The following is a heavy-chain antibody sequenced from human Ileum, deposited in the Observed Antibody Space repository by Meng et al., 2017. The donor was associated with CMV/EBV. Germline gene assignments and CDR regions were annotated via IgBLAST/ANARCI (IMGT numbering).Heavy chain of an antibody. D-gene: IGHD3-22*01. J-gene: IGHJ6*02. CDR3: ARDRIVVVTHANYGMDV. Sequence: AAVKVSCKASGYTFTSYYMHWVRQAAGQGLEWMGIINPSGGSTSYAQKFQGRVTMTRDTSTSTVYMELSSLRSKDTAVYCCARDRIVVVTHANYGMDVWGQETTVTVSS. CDR2: INPSGGST. CDR1: GYTFTSYY. V-gene: IGHV1-46*01.